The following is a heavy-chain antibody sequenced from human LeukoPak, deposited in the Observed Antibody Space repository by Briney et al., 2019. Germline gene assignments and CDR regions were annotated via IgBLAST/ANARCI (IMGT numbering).Heavy chain of an antibody. Sequence: GRSLRLSCAASGFTFSSYTIHWVRQAPGKGLEWVAGISYDGGNKYYADSVKGRSTTSRDNSKNTLYLQMNSLRAEDTAVYYCARYNSDTAAAYDYWGQGTLVTVSS. D-gene: IGHD6-13*01. CDR2: ISYDGGNK. V-gene: IGHV3-30-3*01. CDR1: GFTFSSYT. CDR3: ARYNSDTAAAYDY. J-gene: IGHJ4*02.